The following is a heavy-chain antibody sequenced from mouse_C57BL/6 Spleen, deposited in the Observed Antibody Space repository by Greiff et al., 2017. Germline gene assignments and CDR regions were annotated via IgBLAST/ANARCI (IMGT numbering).Heavy chain of an antibody. Sequence: QVQLKESGPELVKPGASVKISCKASGYAFSSSWMNWVKQRPGKGLEWIGRIYPGDGDTNYNGKFKGKATLTADKSSSTAYMQLSSLTSEDSAVYFCARLWGGYYFDYWGQGTTLTVSS. CDR2: IYPGDGDT. CDR1: GYAFSSSW. CDR3: ARLWGGYYFDY. J-gene: IGHJ2*01. D-gene: IGHD1-1*02. V-gene: IGHV1-82*01.